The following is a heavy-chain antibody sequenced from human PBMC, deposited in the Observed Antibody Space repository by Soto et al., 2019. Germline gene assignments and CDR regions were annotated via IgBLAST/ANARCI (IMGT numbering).Heavy chain of an antibody. D-gene: IGHD5-12*01. CDR1: GFTFSDSA. Sequence: VGSLRPASATSGFTFSDSAIQWVRQASGKGLEWVGHIRTKTSNYATAYAASVKGRFTISRDDSKNTAYLQMNSLKTEDTAVYYCSSSRGLKIVAKILGDYWGQGT. CDR3: SSSRGLKIVAKILGDY. CDR2: IRTKTSNYAT. J-gene: IGHJ4*02. V-gene: IGHV3-73*01.